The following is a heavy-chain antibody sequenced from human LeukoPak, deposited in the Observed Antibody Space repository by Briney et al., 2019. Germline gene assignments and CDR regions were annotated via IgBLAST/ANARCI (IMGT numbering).Heavy chain of an antibody. J-gene: IGHJ4*02. Sequence: SETLSLTCTVSGGSIISAGYYWSWIRQHPGKGLEWIGYIYYSGSSYYNPSLKSRVTISADTSKNQFSLKLSSVTAADTAIYYCAKTLYYYDSSGYPSPGLYFDYWGQGTLVTVSS. D-gene: IGHD3-22*01. CDR3: AKTLYYYDSSGYPSPGLYFDY. CDR2: IYYSGSS. CDR1: GGSIISAGYY. V-gene: IGHV4-31*03.